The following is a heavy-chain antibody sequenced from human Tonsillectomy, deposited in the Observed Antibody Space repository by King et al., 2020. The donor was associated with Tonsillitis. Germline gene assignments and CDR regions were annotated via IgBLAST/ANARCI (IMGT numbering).Heavy chain of an antibody. J-gene: IGHJ5*02. CDR2: IYSDGTST. V-gene: IGHV3-23*03. CDR1: GFSFSSYA. CDR3: AKVSGSYLAHSSFGWFDP. Sequence: VQLVESGGGLEQPGGSLRLSCAVSGFSFSSYAMSWVRQAPGKGLEWVSVIYSDGTSTHYADSVKGRFTISRDNSKNTLYLQMNSLRAEDSAVYYCAKVSGSYLAHSSFGWFDPCGQGTLVTVSS. D-gene: IGHD1-26*01.